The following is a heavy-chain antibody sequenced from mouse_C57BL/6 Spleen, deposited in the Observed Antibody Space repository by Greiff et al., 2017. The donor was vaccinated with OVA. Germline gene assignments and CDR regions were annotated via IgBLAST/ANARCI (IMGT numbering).Heavy chain of an antibody. CDR2: IDPETGGT. J-gene: IGHJ3*01. D-gene: IGHD2-2*01. V-gene: IGHV1-15*01. CDR3: TRSGIGYDPFAY. CDR1: GYTFTDYE. Sequence: QVQLQQSGAELVRPGASVTLSCKASGYTFTDYEMHWVKQTPVHGLEWIGAIDPETGGTAYNQKFKGKAILTADKSSSNAYMELRSLTSEDSAVYYCTRSGIGYDPFAYWCQGTLVTVSA.